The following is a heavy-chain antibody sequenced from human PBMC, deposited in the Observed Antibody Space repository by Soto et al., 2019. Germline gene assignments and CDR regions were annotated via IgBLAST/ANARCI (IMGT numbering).Heavy chain of an antibody. CDR3: AKDIHAGRPTRGWYGPYYFDY. CDR2: ISGSGGST. Sequence: EVQLLESGGGLVQPGGSLRLSCAASGFTFSSYAMSWVRQAPGKGLEWVSAISGSGGSTYYADSVKGRFTISRDNSKNTLYLQMHSLRAEDTAVYYCAKDIHAGRPTRGWYGPYYFDYWGQGTLVTVSS. V-gene: IGHV3-23*01. J-gene: IGHJ4*02. D-gene: IGHD6-19*01. CDR1: GFTFSSYA.